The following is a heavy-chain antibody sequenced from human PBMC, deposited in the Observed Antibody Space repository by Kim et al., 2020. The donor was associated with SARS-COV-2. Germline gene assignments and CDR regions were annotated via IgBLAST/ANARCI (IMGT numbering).Heavy chain of an antibody. CDR2: ISSNTNYI. J-gene: IGHJ4*02. CDR1: RFTFSSYS. Sequence: GGSLRLSCAAYRFTFSSYSMNWVRQAPGKGLDWVSSISSNTNYIRYADSVKGRFTISRDNAKNTLYLQMNNLRAEDTAVYYFASALNFWEHAPSGYWGQG. D-gene: IGHD1-26*01. CDR3: ASALNFWEHAPSGY. V-gene: IGHV3-21*06.